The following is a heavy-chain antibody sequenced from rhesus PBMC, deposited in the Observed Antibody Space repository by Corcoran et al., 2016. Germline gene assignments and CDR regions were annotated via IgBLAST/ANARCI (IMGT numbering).Heavy chain of an antibody. D-gene: IGHD6-31*01. CDR3: AGWYSSGLGY. CDR2: ISSGGGST. CDR1: GFTFSDYY. J-gene: IGHJ4*01. V-gene: IGHV3-59*01. Sequence: EVQLVESGGGLAKPGGSLRLSCAASGFTFSDYYMHWVRQASGKGLEWVSRISSGGGSTWYADSVKGKFTISRENVKNTLYLQMNSRRAEDTAVYYCAGWYSSGLGYWGQGVLVTVSS.